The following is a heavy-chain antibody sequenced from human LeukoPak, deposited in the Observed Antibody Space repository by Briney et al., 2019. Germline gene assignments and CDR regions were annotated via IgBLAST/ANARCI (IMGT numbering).Heavy chain of an antibody. J-gene: IGHJ4*02. Sequence: PSETLSLTCAVSGYSISSGYYWGWIRQPPGKGLEWIGSIYHSGSTYYNPSLKSRVTISVDTSKNQFSLKLSSVTAADTAVYYCARDPINFDYWSQGTLVTVSS. CDR2: IYHSGST. CDR3: ARDPINFDY. V-gene: IGHV4-38-2*02. CDR1: GYSISSGYY.